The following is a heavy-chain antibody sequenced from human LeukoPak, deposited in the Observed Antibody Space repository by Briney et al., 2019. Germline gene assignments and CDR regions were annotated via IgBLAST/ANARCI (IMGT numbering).Heavy chain of an antibody. V-gene: IGHV4-61*02. CDR3: ARDPLRYYYDNSGYYPSQAFDI. Sequence: SQTLSLTCTVSGGSISSGTYYWSWIRQPAGKGLEWIGRIYTSGSTNYNPSLKSRVTISVDTSKNQFSLKLSSVTAADTAVYYCARDPLRYYYDNSGYYPSQAFDIWGQGTMVTASS. D-gene: IGHD3-22*01. J-gene: IGHJ3*02. CDR1: GGSISSGTYY. CDR2: IYTSGST.